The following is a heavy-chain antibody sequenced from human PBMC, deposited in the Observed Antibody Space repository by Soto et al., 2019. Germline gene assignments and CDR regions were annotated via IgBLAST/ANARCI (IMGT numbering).Heavy chain of an antibody. J-gene: IGHJ4*02. CDR1: GYRLVNYW. D-gene: IGHD1-20*01. CDR3: ATLTVTGTNYFDY. V-gene: IGHV5-51*01. CDR2: IYPTDSDT. Sequence: GESLKISCQGSGYRLVNYWIAWVRQMPGKGLEWMGMIYPTDSDTRYSPSFQGQVTISADKSISTAYLQWTSLRASDTAMYYCATLTVTGTNYFDYWGQGTVVTVSS.